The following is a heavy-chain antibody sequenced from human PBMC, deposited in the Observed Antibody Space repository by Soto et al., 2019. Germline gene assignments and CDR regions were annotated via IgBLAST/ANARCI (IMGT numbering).Heavy chain of an antibody. J-gene: IGHJ4*02. CDR2: IGPSDDYT. CDR3: ARESEDLTSNLDY. V-gene: IGHV5-10-1*01. CDR1: EYDFPPYW. Sequence: PVEFRTISRNTSEYDFPPYWPSWERQVPGKGLEWMGRIGPSDDYTNYSPSFQGHVTISADKSNNTAYLQWGSLMASDTAVYYCARESEDLTSNLDYWGQGTLVTVSS.